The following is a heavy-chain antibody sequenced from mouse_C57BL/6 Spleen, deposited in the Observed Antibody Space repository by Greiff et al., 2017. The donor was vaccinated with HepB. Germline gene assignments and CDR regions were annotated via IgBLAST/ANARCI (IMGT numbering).Heavy chain of an antibody. J-gene: IGHJ3*01. D-gene: IGHD1-1*01. CDR2: ISSGSSTI. Sequence: EVKLVESGGGLVKPGGSLKLSCAASGFTFSDYGMHWVRQAPEKGLEWVAYISSGSSTIYYADTVKGRFTISRDNAKNTLFLQMTSLRSEDTAMYYCARRDYGTFAWFAYWGQGTLVTVSA. CDR1: GFTFSDYG. CDR3: ARRDYGTFAWFAY. V-gene: IGHV5-17*01.